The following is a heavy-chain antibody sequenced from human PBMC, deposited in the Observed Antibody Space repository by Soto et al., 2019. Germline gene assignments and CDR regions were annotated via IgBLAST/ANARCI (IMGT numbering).Heavy chain of an antibody. CDR1: GFTFSDYY. D-gene: IGHD1-26*01. J-gene: IGHJ4*02. Sequence: QVQLVESGGGLVKPGGSLRLSCAASGFTFSDYYMSWIRQAPGKGLEWVSHINSRSSYTNYADSVKGRFTISRDTAKNSLYLQMNSLGAEDTAVYYCARAPGGSHDYWGQGTLVTVSS. CDR2: INSRSSYT. CDR3: ARAPGGSHDY. V-gene: IGHV3-11*05.